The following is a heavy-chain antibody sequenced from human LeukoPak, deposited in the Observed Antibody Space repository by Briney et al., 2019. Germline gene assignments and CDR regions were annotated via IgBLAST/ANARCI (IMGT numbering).Heavy chain of an antibody. V-gene: IGHV3-30*02. CDR3: ARDLFGVDQTSYFDY. Sequence: AGGSLRLSCAASGFTFSNYGMHWVRQAPGKGLEWVAFIGYDGSNKYYADSVKGRFTISRDNSKNTLYLQMNSLRAEDTAVYYCARDLFGVDQTSYFDYWGQGTLVTVSS. D-gene: IGHD3-3*01. CDR2: IGYDGSNK. J-gene: IGHJ4*02. CDR1: GFTFSNYG.